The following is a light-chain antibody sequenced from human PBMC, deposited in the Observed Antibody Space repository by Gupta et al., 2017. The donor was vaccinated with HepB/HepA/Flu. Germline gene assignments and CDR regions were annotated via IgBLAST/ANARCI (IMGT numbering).Light chain of an antibody. Sequence: EIVFTQSPSTLSLPPGERATFSCSARESVSTYLAWYKQKPGQVPRLLIYDAATRATGIPARCSGSGSGTDFTPIISSIEPEDVAVDYCQKRSIRPPWTFGQGTRLQLK. J-gene: IGKJ1*01. CDR1: ESVSTY. CDR3: QKRSIRPPWT. V-gene: IGKV3-11*01. CDR2: DAA.